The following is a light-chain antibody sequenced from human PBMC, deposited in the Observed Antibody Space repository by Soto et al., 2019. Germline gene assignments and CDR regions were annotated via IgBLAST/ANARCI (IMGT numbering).Light chain of an antibody. CDR1: QSVRSN. V-gene: IGKV3D-15*01. Sequence: EIVMAQPPATLSVSPGERVTLSCRASQSVRSNLAWYQQKPGQAPRLLIYGASSRATGIPDRFSGSGSGTDFTLTISRLEPADFATYYCQHYNSYSEAFGQGTKVDI. CDR2: GAS. J-gene: IGKJ1*01. CDR3: QHYNSYSEA.